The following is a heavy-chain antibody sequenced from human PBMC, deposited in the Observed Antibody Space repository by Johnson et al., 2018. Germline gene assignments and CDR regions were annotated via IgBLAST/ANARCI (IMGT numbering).Heavy chain of an antibody. CDR2: ISYDGSNT. V-gene: IGHV3-30*18. CDR1: GFTFSSYG. CDR3: AKDSGGRDKRLLTHVFDI. Sequence: QVQLVESGGGVVQPGRSLRLSCAASGFTFSSYGMHWVRQAPGKGLEWVAVISYDGSNTYYAYSLKGRLTISRDNPKNTLYVQVNSLRAEDTAVYYCAKDSGGRDKRLLTHVFDIWGLGTMVTFSS. J-gene: IGHJ3*02. D-gene: IGHD3-10*01.